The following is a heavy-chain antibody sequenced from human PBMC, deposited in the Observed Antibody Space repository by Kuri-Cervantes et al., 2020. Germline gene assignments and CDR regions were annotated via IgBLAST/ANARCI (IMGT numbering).Heavy chain of an antibody. D-gene: IGHD6-13*01. CDR1: GFTFSSFW. J-gene: IGHJ4*02. CDR2: INSDGSST. V-gene: IGHV3-74*01. CDR3: VREGDSSSWYVYYFDY. Sequence: GGSLSLSCAASGFTFSSFWMHWVRQAPGKGLVWVSRINSDGSSTNYADSVKGRFTISRDNAKNTLYLQMNSLRAEDTAVYYCVREGDSSSWYVYYFDYWGQGTLVTVSS.